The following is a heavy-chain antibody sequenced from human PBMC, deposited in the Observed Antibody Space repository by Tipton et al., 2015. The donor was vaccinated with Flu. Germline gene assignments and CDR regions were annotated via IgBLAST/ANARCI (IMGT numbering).Heavy chain of an antibody. V-gene: IGHV3-74*01. CDR1: GFPFSGYM. J-gene: IGHJ3*01. D-gene: IGHD3-22*01. CDR3: ARASRYYEGSPSRDLDL. Sequence: SLRLSCAASGFPFSGYMMHWVRQAPGEGLVWLCRINTDGSDTHYADFVEGRFTISRDNAKKAVYLQMNNLRAEDTALYYCARASRYYEGSPSRDLDLWGQGNIVTVPS. CDR2: INTDGSDT.